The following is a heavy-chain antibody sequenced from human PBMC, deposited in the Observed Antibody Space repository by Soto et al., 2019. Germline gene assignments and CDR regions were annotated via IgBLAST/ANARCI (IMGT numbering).Heavy chain of an antibody. CDR3: GRARLTGYYMEDV. V-gene: IGHV4-39*01. Sequence: SETLSLTCTVSGDSISSRNSYWGWIRQPPGKGLEWIGSIYYSGSTYYSPSLKSRVTVSVDTSKNQFSLKLNSVTAADTAVYYCGRARLTGYYMEDVWGEGTTVTVSS. CDR2: IYYSGST. CDR1: GDSISSRNSY. D-gene: IGHD3-9*01. J-gene: IGHJ6*04.